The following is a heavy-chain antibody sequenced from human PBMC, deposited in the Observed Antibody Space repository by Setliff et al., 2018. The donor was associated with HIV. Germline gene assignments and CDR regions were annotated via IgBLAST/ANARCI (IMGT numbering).Heavy chain of an antibody. J-gene: IGHJ4*02. D-gene: IGHD3-3*01. CDR3: ARGVNFDY. V-gene: IGHV4-59*08. CDR2: IYYSGST. CDR1: GGSISSYY. Sequence: SETLSLTCTVSGGSISSYYWSWIRQPPGKGLEWIGYIYYSGSTNYNPSLKSRVTISVDTSKNQFSLKLSSVAAADTAIYYCARGVNFDYWGQGTQVTVSS.